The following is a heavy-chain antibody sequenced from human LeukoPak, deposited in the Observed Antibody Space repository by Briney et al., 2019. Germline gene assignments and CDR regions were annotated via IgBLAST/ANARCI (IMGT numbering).Heavy chain of an antibody. J-gene: IGHJ4*02. D-gene: IGHD6-25*01. V-gene: IGHV3-30*12. CDR1: GFTFSSYG. CDR3: AKDPDYSSGGAN. CDR2: ISYDGSNK. Sequence: GGSLRLSCAASGFTFSSYGMHWVRQTPGKGLEWVAFISYDGSNKYYADSVKGRFTISRDNSKNTLYLQMNSLRAEDTAVYYCAKDPDYSSGGANWGQGTLVTVSS.